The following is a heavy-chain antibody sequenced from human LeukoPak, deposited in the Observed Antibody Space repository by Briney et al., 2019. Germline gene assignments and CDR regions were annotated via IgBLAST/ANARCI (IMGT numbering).Heavy chain of an antibody. CDR1: GFTFSSYA. Sequence: RGGSLRLSCAASGFTFSSYAMSWVRQAPGKGLEWVSAISGSGGSTYYADSVKGRFTISRDNSKNTLYLQMNSLRAEDTAVYYCAVQIVVVITTAFDYWGQGTLVTVSS. CDR2: ISGSGGST. J-gene: IGHJ4*02. V-gene: IGHV3-23*01. CDR3: AVQIVVVITTAFDY. D-gene: IGHD3-22*01.